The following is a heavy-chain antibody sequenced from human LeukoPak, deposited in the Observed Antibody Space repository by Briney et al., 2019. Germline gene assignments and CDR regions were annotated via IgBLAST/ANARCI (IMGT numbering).Heavy chain of an antibody. CDR2: IYYSGST. CDR3: ASDYSNYGWFDP. D-gene: IGHD4-11*01. J-gene: IGHJ5*02. V-gene: IGHV4-39*01. Sequence: SETLSLTCTVSGDSISSSSYYWGWIRQPPGKGREWIGSIYYSGSTYYNPSLKSRVTISVDTSKNQFSLKLSSVTAADTAVYYCASDYSNYGWFDPWDQGNLVTVSS. CDR1: GDSISSSSYY.